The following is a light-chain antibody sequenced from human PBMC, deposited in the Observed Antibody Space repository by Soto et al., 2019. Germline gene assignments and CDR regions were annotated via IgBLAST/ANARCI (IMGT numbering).Light chain of an antibody. V-gene: IGKV3-20*01. Sequence: EIVMTQSPAPLSVSPGERATLSCRASQSVSSNLAWYQQKPGQAPRLLIYSTSTRATGIPDRFSGSGSGTDFTLTISRLEPEDSAVYYCQQYGSSLTLGGGTKVDIK. CDR2: STS. J-gene: IGKJ4*01. CDR3: QQYGSSLT. CDR1: QSVSSN.